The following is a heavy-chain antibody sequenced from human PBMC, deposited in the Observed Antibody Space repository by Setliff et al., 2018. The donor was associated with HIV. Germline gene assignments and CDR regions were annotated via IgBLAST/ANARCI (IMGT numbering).Heavy chain of an antibody. V-gene: IGHV4-59*01. J-gene: IGHJ4*02. CDR2: ISSSGST. CDR3: ARGDRYYGSGGDYVGGWYYFDI. D-gene: IGHD3-10*01. CDR1: GASTSNDY. Sequence: SETLSLTCTVSGASTSNDYWNWIRQSPGKGLEWIGYISSSGSTNSNPSLKSRVTISVDMSNTQISLSLTSVTAADTAVYYCARGDRYYGSGGDYVGGWYYFDIWGQGTLVTVSS.